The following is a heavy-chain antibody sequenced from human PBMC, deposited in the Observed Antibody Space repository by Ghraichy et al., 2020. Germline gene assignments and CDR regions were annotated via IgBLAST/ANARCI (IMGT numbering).Heavy chain of an antibody. D-gene: IGHD3-10*01. CDR3: ARGRGDGSPGVFDY. Sequence: LSLTCAAPGFSFSTYGMHWVRQAPGKGLEWVAVIWYDGSNKYYADSVKGRFTISRDTSKNTLFLQMNSLRAEDTAMYYCARGRGDGSPGVFDYWGQGTLVTVSS. CDR2: IWYDGSNK. V-gene: IGHV3-33*01. CDR1: GFSFSTYG. J-gene: IGHJ4*02.